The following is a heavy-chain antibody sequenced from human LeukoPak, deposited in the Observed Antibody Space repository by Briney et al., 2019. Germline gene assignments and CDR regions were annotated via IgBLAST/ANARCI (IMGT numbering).Heavy chain of an antibody. V-gene: IGHV3-64D*09. CDR1: GFTFSGYG. Sequence: GRSLRLSCAASGFTFSGYGMHWVRQAPGEGLEYVSAVSSDGGSTYYADSVRGRFTISRDNSKNTLSLEMGSLRAEDTAVYYCVKAILFGSVSYYADWGQGILVTVSS. D-gene: IGHD3-22*01. CDR2: VSSDGGST. J-gene: IGHJ4*02. CDR3: VKAILFGSVSYYAD.